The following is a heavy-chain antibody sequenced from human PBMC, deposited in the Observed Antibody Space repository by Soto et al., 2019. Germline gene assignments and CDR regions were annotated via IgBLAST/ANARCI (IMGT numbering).Heavy chain of an antibody. CDR1: GFTFRNYA. D-gene: IGHD3-10*01. CDR3: ARIPYYGSGSPTYYYMDV. J-gene: IGHJ6*03. V-gene: IGHV3-23*01. CDR2: ISGSGGST. Sequence: GGSLRLSCAASGFTFRNYAMSWVRQAPGKGLEWVSPISGSGGSTYYADSVKGRFTISRDNSKNTLYLQMNSLRAEDTAVYYCARIPYYGSGSPTYYYMDVWGKGTTVTVSS.